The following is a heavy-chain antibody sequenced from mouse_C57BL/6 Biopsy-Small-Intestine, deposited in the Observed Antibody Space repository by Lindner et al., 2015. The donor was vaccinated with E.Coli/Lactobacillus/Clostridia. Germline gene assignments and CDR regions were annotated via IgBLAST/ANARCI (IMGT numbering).Heavy chain of an antibody. D-gene: IGHD2-1*01. J-gene: IGHJ4*01. V-gene: IGHV5-6*01. Sequence: VQLQESGGDLVKPGGSLKLSCAASGFTFSSYGMSWVRQTPDKRLEWVATISSGGSYTCYPDSVKGRLTISRDNAKNTLYLQMSSLKSEDTAMYYCARKGNYSYMDYWGQGTSVTVSS. CDR2: ISSGGSYT. CDR3: ARKGNYSYMDY. CDR1: GFTFSSYG.